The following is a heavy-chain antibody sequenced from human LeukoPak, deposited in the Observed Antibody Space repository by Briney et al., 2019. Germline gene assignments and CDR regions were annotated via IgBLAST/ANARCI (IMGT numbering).Heavy chain of an antibody. D-gene: IGHD5-12*01. CDR2: IYHSGSP. V-gene: IGHV4-4*02. Sequence: PSETLSLTCAVSGGSISSNNWWGWVRQPPGKGPEWIGEIYHSGSPNYNPSLKSRVTISVDKSRNHFSLNLSSVTAADTAVYYCAVAYYYYNLDVWGQGTTVTVSS. J-gene: IGHJ6*02. CDR3: AVAYYYYNLDV. CDR1: GGSISSNNW.